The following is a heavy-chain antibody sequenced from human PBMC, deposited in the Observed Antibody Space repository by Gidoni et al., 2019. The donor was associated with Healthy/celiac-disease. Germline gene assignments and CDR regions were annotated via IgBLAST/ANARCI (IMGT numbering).Heavy chain of an antibody. CDR3: TTDKAQGSGWYRKVDY. V-gene: IGHV3-15*01. D-gene: IGHD6-19*01. CDR2: IKSKTDGGTT. J-gene: IGHJ4*02. Sequence: EVQLVESGGGLVKPGGSLRLSCAASGFAVSNAWMSWVRQAPGKGLECVGRIKSKTDGGTTDYAAPVKGRFTISRDDSKNTLYLQMNSLKTEDTAVYYCTTDKAQGSGWYRKVDYWGQGTLVTVSS. CDR1: GFAVSNAW.